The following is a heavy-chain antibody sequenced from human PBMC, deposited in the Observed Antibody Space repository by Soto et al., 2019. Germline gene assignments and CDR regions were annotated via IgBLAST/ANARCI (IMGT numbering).Heavy chain of an antibody. D-gene: IGHD3-10*01. Sequence: VQLVQSGAEVKKPGESLKISCKASGNTFASYWIGWVRQMPGKGLEWMGIIYPGDSDTRYSPSFQGQVTISADKSINTAYLQWSSLKASDTAMYYCANFPSGSDGNYGMDVWGQGTTVTVSS. CDR3: ANFPSGSDGNYGMDV. CDR2: IYPGDSDT. V-gene: IGHV5-51*01. J-gene: IGHJ6*02. CDR1: GNTFASYW.